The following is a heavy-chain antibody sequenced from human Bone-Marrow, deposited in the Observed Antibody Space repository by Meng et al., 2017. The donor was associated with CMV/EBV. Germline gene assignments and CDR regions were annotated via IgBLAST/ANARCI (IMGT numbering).Heavy chain of an antibody. D-gene: IGHD2-8*01. CDR2: IRYDGNNK. V-gene: IGHV3-30*02. CDR1: GFTFSSYS. CDR3: AREAQLSYAGSFQVDY. Sequence: GESLKISCAASGFTFSSYSMNWVRQAPGKGLEWVSFIRYDGNNKYYADSVRGRFTVSRDNSKNTLYLQMDSLRVEDTAVYYCAREAQLSYAGSFQVDYWGQGMLVTVSS. J-gene: IGHJ4*02.